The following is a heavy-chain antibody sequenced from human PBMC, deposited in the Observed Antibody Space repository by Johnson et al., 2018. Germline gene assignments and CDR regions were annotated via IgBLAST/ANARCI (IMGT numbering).Heavy chain of an antibody. V-gene: IGHV3-9*01. CDR1: GFTFSSYG. D-gene: IGHD5-12*01. J-gene: IGHJ3*02. Sequence: VQLVQSGGGVVQXGRSLRLSCAASGFTFSSYGMHWVRQAPGKGLEWVSGISWNRGSIGYADSVKGRFTISRDNAKNSLYLQMNSLRAEDTALYYCAKAKGIYSGYDYDAFDIWGQGTMVTVSS. CDR2: ISWNRGSI. CDR3: AKAKGIYSGYDYDAFDI.